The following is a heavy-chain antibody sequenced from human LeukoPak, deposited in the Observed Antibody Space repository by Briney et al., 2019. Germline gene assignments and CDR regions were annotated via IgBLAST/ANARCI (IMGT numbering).Heavy chain of an antibody. V-gene: IGHV3-30*02. J-gene: IGHJ6*03. CDR2: IRYDGSNK. Sequence: GGSLRLSCAASGFTFSSYGMHWVRQAPGKGLEWVAFIRYDGSNKYYADSVKGRFTISRDNSKNTLYLQMNSLRAEDTAVYYCASPDIVVVPAAIDYYYMDVWGKGTTVTVSS. CDR1: GFTFSSYG. D-gene: IGHD2-2*01. CDR3: ASPDIVVVPAAIDYYYMDV.